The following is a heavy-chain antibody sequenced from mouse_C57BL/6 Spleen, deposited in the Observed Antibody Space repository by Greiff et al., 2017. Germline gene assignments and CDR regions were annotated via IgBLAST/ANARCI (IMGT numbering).Heavy chain of an antibody. CDR3: AREDYDSPWFAY. Sequence: VQLQQPGAELVRPGSSVKLSCKASGYTFTSYWMDWVKQRPGQGLEWIGNIYPSDSETHYNQKFKDKATLTVDKSSSTAYMQLSSLTSEDSAVYYCAREDYDSPWFAYWGQGTLVTVSA. D-gene: IGHD2-4*01. CDR2: IYPSDSET. J-gene: IGHJ3*01. CDR1: GYTFTSYW. V-gene: IGHV1-61*01.